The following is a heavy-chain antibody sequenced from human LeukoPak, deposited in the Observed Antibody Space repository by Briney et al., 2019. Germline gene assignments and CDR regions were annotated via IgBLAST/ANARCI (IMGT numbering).Heavy chain of an antibody. V-gene: IGHV3-48*04. CDR3: VRDPSYGSSWYYYMDV. CDR1: GFTFVRYA. J-gene: IGHJ6*03. CDR2: ISSSSFKI. D-gene: IGHD6-13*01. Sequence: GSLRLSCEASGFTFVRYAMNWVRQAPGKGLEWVSYISSSSFKIGYADSVKGRFTISRDNSKNSLYLQMDSLRVEDTAVYYCVRDPSYGSSWYYYMDVWGKGTTVTVSS.